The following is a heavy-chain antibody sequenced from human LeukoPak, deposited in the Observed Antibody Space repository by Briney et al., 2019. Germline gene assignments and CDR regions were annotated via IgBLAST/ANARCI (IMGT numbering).Heavy chain of an antibody. CDR2: TYYRSKWYT. CDR1: GDSVSSNSAA. J-gene: IGHJ5*02. Sequence: SQTLSLTCAISGDSVSSNSAAWNWIRQSPSRGLEWLGRTYYRSKWYTDYAISVKSRITINPDTSKNQFSLQLNSVTPDDTAVYYCAREEGHYYGSTYYYKTLDPWGQGTLVTVSS. CDR3: AREEGHYYGSTYYYKTLDP. D-gene: IGHD3-10*01. V-gene: IGHV6-1*01.